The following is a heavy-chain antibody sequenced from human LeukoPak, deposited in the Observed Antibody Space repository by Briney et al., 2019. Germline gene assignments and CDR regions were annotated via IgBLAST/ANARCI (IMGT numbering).Heavy chain of an antibody. D-gene: IGHD3-22*01. J-gene: IGHJ4*02. CDR2: ISYDGSNK. Sequence: GGSLRLSCAASGFTFSSYGMHWVRQAPGKGLEWVAVISYDGSNKYYADSVKGRFTISRDNSKNTVYLQMNSLRAEDTAVYYCAKTYCDSSDCPGDYWGQGTLVTVSS. CDR1: GFTFSSYG. V-gene: IGHV3-30*18. CDR3: AKTYCDSSDCPGDY.